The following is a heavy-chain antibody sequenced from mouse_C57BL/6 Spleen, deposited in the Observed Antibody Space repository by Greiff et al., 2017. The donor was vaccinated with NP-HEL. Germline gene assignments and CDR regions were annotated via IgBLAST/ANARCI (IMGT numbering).Heavy chain of an antibody. V-gene: IGHV3-6*01. CDR3: ARDRFYGYGPSAY. D-gene: IGHD2-2*01. CDR1: GYSITSGYY. CDR2: ISYDGSN. J-gene: IGHJ3*01. Sequence: EVKLQESGPGLVKPSQSLSLTCSVTGYSITSGYYWNWIRQFPGNKLEWMGYISYDGSNNYNPSLKNRISITRDTSKNQFFLKLNSVTTEDTATYYCARDRFYGYGPSAYWGQGTLVTVSA.